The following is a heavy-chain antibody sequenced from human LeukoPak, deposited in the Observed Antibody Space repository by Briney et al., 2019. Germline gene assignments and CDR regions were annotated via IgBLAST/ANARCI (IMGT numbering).Heavy chain of an antibody. CDR2: INPNSGGT. J-gene: IGHJ4*02. CDR1: GYTFTDYH. V-gene: IGHV1-2*06. CDR3: ARDRTLYSSGWQLDY. D-gene: IGHD6-19*01. Sequence: PGASVKVSCKASGYTFTDYHMHWVRQAPGQGLEWMGRINPNSGGTNYAQKFQGRVTMTRDTSISTAYMELSRLRSDDTAVYYCARDRTLYSSGWQLDYWGQGTLVTVSS.